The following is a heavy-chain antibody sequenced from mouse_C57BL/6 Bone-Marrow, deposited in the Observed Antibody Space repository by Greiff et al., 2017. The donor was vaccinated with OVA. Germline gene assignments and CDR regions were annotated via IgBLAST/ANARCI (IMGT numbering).Heavy chain of an antibody. CDR3: ALYDGFPYAMDY. Sequence: VQLQQSGPELVKPGASVKISCKASGYAFSSSWMNWVKQRPGKGLEWIGRIYPGDGDTNYNGKFKGKATLTADKSSSTAYMQLSSLTSEDSAVYFCALYDGFPYAMDYWGKGTSVTVSS. CDR2: IYPGDGDT. V-gene: IGHV1-82*01. J-gene: IGHJ4*01. D-gene: IGHD2-3*01. CDR1: GYAFSSSW.